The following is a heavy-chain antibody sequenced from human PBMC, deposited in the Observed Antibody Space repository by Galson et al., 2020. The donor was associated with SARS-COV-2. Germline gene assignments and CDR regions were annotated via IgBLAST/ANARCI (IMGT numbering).Heavy chain of an antibody. CDR1: GFTFSDRF. V-gene: IGHV3-72*01. Sequence: GGSLRLSCIASGFTFSDRFMDWVRQAPGKGLEWVARIRNKASRYSTEYAASVKGRFNISRDDSKNSVHLQMNSLTTEDTAVYYCARDWDGEGDYWGQGTLVTVYS. J-gene: IGHJ4*02. D-gene: IGHD4-17*01. CDR3: ARDWDGEGDY. CDR2: IRNKASRYST.